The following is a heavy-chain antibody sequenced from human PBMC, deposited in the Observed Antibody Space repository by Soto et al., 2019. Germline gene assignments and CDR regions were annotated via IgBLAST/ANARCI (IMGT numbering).Heavy chain of an antibody. CDR2: ISSSSSYI. CDR3: AWARFLGDYGDYV. CDR1: GFTFSSYS. J-gene: IGHJ4*02. V-gene: IGHV3-21*01. Sequence: EVQLVESGGGLVKPGGSLRLSCAASGFTFSSYSMNWVRQAPGKGLEWVSSISSSSSYIYYADSVKGRFTISRDNAKNSLYLQMNSMRAEDTAVYYCAWARFLGDYGDYVWGQGTLVTVSS. D-gene: IGHD4-17*01.